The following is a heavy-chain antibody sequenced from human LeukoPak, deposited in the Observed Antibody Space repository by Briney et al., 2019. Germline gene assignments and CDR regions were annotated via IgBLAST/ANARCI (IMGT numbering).Heavy chain of an antibody. CDR3: ARDWFHAIDY. Sequence: GGSLRLSCAASGFTFSSYAMSWVRQAPGKGLDWVSAISGSGSSTYYADSVKGRFTISRDNAKNTLYLQMNSLRDEDTAVYYCARDWFHAIDYWGQGTLVTVSS. V-gene: IGHV3-23*01. J-gene: IGHJ4*02. CDR1: GFTFSSYA. CDR2: ISGSGSST. D-gene: IGHD2/OR15-2a*01.